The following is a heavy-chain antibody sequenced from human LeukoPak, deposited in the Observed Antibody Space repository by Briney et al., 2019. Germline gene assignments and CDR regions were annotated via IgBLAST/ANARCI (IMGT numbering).Heavy chain of an antibody. CDR1: GYTFTSYG. CDR3: ARYGSGSYYPDLDY. CDR2: ISAYNGNT. Sequence: ASVKVSCKASGYTFTSYGISWVRQAPGQGLEWMGWISAYNGNTNYAQKLQGRVTMTTDTSTSTAYMELRSLRSDYTAVYYCARYGSGSYYPDLDYWGQGTLVTVSS. V-gene: IGHV1-18*01. J-gene: IGHJ4*02. D-gene: IGHD3-10*01.